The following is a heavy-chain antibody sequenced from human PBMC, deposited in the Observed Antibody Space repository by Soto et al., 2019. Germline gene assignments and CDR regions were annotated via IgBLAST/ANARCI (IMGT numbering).Heavy chain of an antibody. D-gene: IGHD5-18*01. CDR1: GGTFYTYT. CDR2: ITPIYPTT. Sequence: SVKVSCKASGGTFYTYTFSWVRQAPGQGLEWMGSITPIYPTTNYAEKFQGRLTVTADGSTNTAYMELNSLTSEDTAVYYCARIPRYSFPTSDDLDSWGQGTLVTSPQ. J-gene: IGHJ4*02. CDR3: ARIPRYSFPTSDDLDS. V-gene: IGHV1-69*13.